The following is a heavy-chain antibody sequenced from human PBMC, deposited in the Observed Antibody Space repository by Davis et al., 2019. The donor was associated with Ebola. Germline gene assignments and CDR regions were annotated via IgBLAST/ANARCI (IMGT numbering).Heavy chain of an antibody. Sequence: GGSLRLSCEASGFSFSSYAMYWVRQAPGTGLEWVALISYNGVNEDYEDSVKGRFTISRDNSKNTLYLQMNSLRAEDTAVYYCARVNGYSSGWNDYWGQGTLVSVSS. CDR1: GFSFSSYA. D-gene: IGHD6-19*01. V-gene: IGHV3-30-3*01. CDR3: ARVNGYSSGWNDY. J-gene: IGHJ4*02. CDR2: ISYNGVNE.